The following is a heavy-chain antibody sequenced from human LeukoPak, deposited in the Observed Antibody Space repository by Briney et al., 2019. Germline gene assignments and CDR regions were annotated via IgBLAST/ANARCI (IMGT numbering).Heavy chain of an antibody. Sequence: PSETLSLTCAVSGYSISSGYYWGWIRQPPGKGLEWIGSIYHSGSTYYNPSLKSRVTISVDTSKNQFSLKLSSVTAADTAVYYCARGPRVYCSGGSCYEFDYWGQGTLVTVSS. CDR1: GYSISSGYY. CDR3: ARGPRVYCSGGSCYEFDY. V-gene: IGHV4-38-2*01. J-gene: IGHJ4*02. CDR2: IYHSGST. D-gene: IGHD2-15*01.